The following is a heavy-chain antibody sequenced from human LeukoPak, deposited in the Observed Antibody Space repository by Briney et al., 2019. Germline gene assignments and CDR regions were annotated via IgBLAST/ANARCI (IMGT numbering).Heavy chain of an antibody. Sequence: PSETLSLTCAVYGGSFSGYYWSWIRQPPGKGLEWIGEINHSGSTNYNPSLRSRVTISVDTSKNQFSLRLSSVTAADTAVYYCARVGSSGFWGQGTLVTVSS. CDR2: INHSGST. V-gene: IGHV4-34*01. J-gene: IGHJ4*02. D-gene: IGHD6-25*01. CDR3: ARVGSSGF. CDR1: GGSFSGYY.